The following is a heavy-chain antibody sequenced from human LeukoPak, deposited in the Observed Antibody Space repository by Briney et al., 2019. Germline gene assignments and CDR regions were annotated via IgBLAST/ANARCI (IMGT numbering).Heavy chain of an antibody. V-gene: IGHV4-59*01. D-gene: IGHD3-10*01. CDR3: ARSDYHNSGSHTVFDASDI. CDR1: GGSISRYY. CDR2: IDDSGNT. Sequence: SETLSLTCTVSGGSISRYYWSWIRRPPGKGLGWIGYIDDSGNTNYNPSLKSQVTISADKSKNQFSLKLSFVTAADTAMYYCARSDYHNSGSHTVFDASDIWGQGTRVTVSS. J-gene: IGHJ3*02.